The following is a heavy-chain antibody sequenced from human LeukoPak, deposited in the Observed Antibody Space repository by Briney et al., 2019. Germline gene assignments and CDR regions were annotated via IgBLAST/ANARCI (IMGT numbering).Heavy chain of an antibody. J-gene: IGHJ4*02. Sequence: GGSLRLSCAASGFTFSSYGMHWVRQAPGKGPEWVAFIWHDGSNKYYVDSVKGRFTISRDNSKNTLYLQMNSLRAEDTAVYYCARESQYYDILTGYDFDYWGQGTLVTVSS. D-gene: IGHD3-9*01. CDR1: GFTFSSYG. V-gene: IGHV3-30*02. CDR3: ARESQYYDILTGYDFDY. CDR2: IWHDGSNK.